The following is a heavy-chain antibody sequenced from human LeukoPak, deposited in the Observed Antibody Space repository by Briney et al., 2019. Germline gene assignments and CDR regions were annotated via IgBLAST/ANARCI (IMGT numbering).Heavy chain of an antibody. J-gene: IGHJ3*02. CDR1: GFTFSSYA. CDR3: VKGTTYYYGSGSQFGAFDI. V-gene: IGHV3-23*01. Sequence: GGSLRLSCAASGFTFSSYAMTWVRQAPGKGLEWVSTISGGSENTYYADSVKGRFTISRDNSKNTLYLQMSSLRAEDTAVYYCVKGTTYYYGSGSQFGAFDIWGQGAMVTVSS. CDR2: ISGGSENT. D-gene: IGHD3-10*01.